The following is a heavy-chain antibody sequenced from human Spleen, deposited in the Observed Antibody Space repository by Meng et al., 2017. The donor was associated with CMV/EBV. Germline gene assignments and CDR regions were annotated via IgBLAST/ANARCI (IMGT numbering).Heavy chain of an antibody. V-gene: IGHV1-46*01. CDR2: INPNGGST. CDR1: YSVMNFH. J-gene: IGHJ4*02. CDR3: ARGAVWFRDSTAFFDY. D-gene: IGHD3-10*01. Sequence: YSVMNFHMHWLRKAPGQRLEWIGLINPNGGSTGYTQKVQGRVIMTRVTSTNTVYMELSRLRSEDTAVYYCARGAVWFRDSTAFFDYWGQGSLVTVSS.